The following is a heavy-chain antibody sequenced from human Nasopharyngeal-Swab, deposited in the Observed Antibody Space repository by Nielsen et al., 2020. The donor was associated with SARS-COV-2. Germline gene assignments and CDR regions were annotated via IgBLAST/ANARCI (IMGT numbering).Heavy chain of an antibody. D-gene: IGHD3-10*01. CDR2: ISSSSTI. V-gene: IGHV3-69-1*01. CDR3: ARGMWFRELSTTFYYYGMDV. J-gene: IGHJ6*02. CDR1: GFTFSSYW. Sequence: GGSLRLSCAASGFTFSSYWMHWVRQAPGKGLEWVSYISSSSTIYYADSVKGRFTISRDNAKNSLYLQMNSLRAEDTAVYYCARGMWFRELSTTFYYYGMDVWGQGTTVTVSS.